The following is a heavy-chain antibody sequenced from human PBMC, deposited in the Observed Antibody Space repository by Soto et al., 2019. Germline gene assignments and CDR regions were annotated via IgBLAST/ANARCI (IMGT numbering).Heavy chain of an antibody. CDR3: ARGTYYFYMDV. CDR1: TGSIGSGFYY. CDR2: IYSRGNT. V-gene: IGHV4-31*03. J-gene: IGHJ6*03. Sequence: QVQLQESGPGLVKPSQTLSLTCTVSTGSIGSGFYYWSWIRQHPGKGLEWIGYIYSRGNTYYNPSLKSRVTISLDTSDNQFSLTLSSVTAADTAVYYCARGTYYFYMDVWCKGTTVTVSS.